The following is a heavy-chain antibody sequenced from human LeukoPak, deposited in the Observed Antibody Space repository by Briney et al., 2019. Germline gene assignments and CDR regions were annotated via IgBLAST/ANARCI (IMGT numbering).Heavy chain of an antibody. D-gene: IGHD4-17*01. CDR2: ISWNSGSL. CDR3: AKDGEGDYPYYFDY. CDR1: GFTFKAHA. V-gene: IGHV3-9*01. Sequence: GGSLRLSCAASGFTFKAHAMHWVRQAPGKGLEWVSGISWNSGSLGYADSVKGRFTISRDNSKNTLYLQMNSLRAEDTAVYYCAKDGEGDYPYYFDYWGQGTLVTVSS. J-gene: IGHJ4*02.